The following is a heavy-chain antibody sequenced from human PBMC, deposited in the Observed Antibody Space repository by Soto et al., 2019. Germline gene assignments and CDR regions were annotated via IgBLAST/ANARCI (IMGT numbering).Heavy chain of an antibody. J-gene: IGHJ4*02. CDR2: IRSKAYGGTT. V-gene: IGHV3-49*03. Sequence: EVQLVESGGGLVQPGRSLRLSCTASGFTFGDYAMSWFRQAPGQGLEWVGFIRSKAYGGTTEYAASVKGRFTISRDDSKSIAYLQMNSLKTEDTAVYYCTTPTIFGVVITNFDYWGQGTLVTVSS. D-gene: IGHD3-3*01. CDR1: GFTFGDYA. CDR3: TTPTIFGVVITNFDY.